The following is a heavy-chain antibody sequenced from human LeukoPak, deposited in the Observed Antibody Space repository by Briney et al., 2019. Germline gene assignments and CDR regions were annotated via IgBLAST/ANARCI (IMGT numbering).Heavy chain of an antibody. CDR1: GFTFSSYG. CDR2: ISYDGSNK. Sequence: GGSLRLSCAASGFTFSSYGMHWVRQAPGKGLEWVAVISYDGSNKYYADSVKGRFTISRDNSKNTLYLQMNSLRAEDTAVYYCAKSARITGTLDAFDIWGQGTMVTVSS. V-gene: IGHV3-30*18. CDR3: AKSARITGTLDAFDI. D-gene: IGHD1-14*01. J-gene: IGHJ3*02.